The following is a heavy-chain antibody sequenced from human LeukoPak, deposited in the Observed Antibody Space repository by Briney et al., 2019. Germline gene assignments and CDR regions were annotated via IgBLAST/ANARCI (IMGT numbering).Heavy chain of an antibody. J-gene: IGHJ3*02. CDR3: ARDPGSGFDI. Sequence: PSETLSLTCAVYGGSFSGYYWSWIRQHPGKGLEWIGYIYYSGSTYYNPSLKSRVTISVDTSKNQFSLKLSSVTAADTAVYYCARDPGSGFDIWGQGTMVTVSS. V-gene: IGHV4-31*11. CDR1: GGSFSGYY. CDR2: IYYSGST. D-gene: IGHD3-10*01.